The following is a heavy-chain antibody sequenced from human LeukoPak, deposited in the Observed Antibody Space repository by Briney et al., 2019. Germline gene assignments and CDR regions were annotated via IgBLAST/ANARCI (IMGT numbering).Heavy chain of an antibody. D-gene: IGHD5-18*01. CDR3: ARGPLPWLQQPLWLTFDP. J-gene: IGHJ5*02. V-gene: IGHV1-2*02. Sequence: ASVKVSCKASGYTFTGYYMHWVRQAPGQGLEWMGWINPNSGGTNYAQKFQGRVTMTRDTSISTAYMELSRLRSDDTAVYYCARGPLPWLQQPLWLTFDPWGQGTLVTVSS. CDR2: INPNSGGT. CDR1: GYTFTGYY.